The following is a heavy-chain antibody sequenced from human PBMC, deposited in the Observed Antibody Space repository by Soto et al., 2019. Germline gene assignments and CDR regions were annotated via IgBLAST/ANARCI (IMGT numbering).Heavy chain of an antibody. V-gene: IGHV4-59*08. Sequence: SETLSLTCTVSGGSISSYYWSWIRQPPGKGLEWIGYIYYSGSTNYNPSLKSRVTISVDTSKNQFSLKLSSVTAADTAVYYCASSYYDILTGYHHDAFDIWGQGTMVTVS. CDR1: GGSISSYY. CDR3: ASSYYDILTGYHHDAFDI. J-gene: IGHJ3*02. CDR2: IYYSGST. D-gene: IGHD3-9*01.